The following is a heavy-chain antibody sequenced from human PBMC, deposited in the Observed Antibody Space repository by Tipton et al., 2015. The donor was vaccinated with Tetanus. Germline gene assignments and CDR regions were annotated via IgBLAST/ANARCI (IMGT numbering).Heavy chain of an antibody. CDR3: ARDNSYDSSGYYYNWFDP. CDR2: IIPIFGTA. D-gene: IGHD3-22*01. CDR1: GGTFSSYA. J-gene: IGHJ5*02. Sequence: QSGAEVKKPGSSVKVSCKASGGTFSSYAISWVRQAPGQGLEWMGGIIPIFGTANYAQKFQGRVTITADKSTSTAYMELSSLRSEDTAVYYCARDNSYDSSGYYYNWFDPWGQGTLVTVSS. V-gene: IGHV1-69*06.